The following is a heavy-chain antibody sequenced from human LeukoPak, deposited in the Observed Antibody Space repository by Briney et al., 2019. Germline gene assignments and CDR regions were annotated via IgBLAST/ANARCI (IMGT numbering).Heavy chain of an antibody. CDR3: ARDRRIAAAANWFDP. Sequence: GASVKVSCKASGYTFTGYYMHWVRQAPGQGLEWMGRINPNSGGTNYAQKFQGRATMTRDTSISTAYMELSRLRSDDTAVYYCARDRRIAAAANWFDPWGQGTLVTVSS. V-gene: IGHV1-2*06. J-gene: IGHJ5*02. CDR1: GYTFTGYY. D-gene: IGHD6-13*01. CDR2: INPNSGGT.